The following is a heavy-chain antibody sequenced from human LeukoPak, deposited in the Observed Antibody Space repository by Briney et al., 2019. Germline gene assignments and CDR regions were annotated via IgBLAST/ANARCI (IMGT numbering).Heavy chain of an antibody. V-gene: IGHV4-4*02. Sequence: ASETLSLTCSVSIGSISSSKWWSWVRQSPVKGLEWIGEIYLYGTTNYNPSFTSRVTMSVDRSRNQFSLKLTSVTAADTAVYYCARHGGEYHYDSSGYLRAFDIWGQGTMVTVSS. CDR3: ARHGGEYHYDSSGYLRAFDI. CDR1: IGSISSSKW. J-gene: IGHJ3*02. D-gene: IGHD3-22*01. CDR2: IYLYGTT.